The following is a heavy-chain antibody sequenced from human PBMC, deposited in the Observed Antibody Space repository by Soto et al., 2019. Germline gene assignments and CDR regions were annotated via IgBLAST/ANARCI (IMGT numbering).Heavy chain of an antibody. CDR3: ARDSLALFDS. V-gene: IGHV4-61*01. D-gene: IGHD5-12*01. CDR2: IYSSGST. Sequence: QVQLQESGPGLVKPSETLSLTCTVSDGSVSSGSYYWTWIRQPPGKGLEWIGYIYSSGSTLYNPSLKRRVIISVDTSMNQFPLKLSSVTAADTAVYYCARDSLALFDSWGQGTLVTVSS. J-gene: IGHJ4*02. CDR1: DGSVSSGSYY.